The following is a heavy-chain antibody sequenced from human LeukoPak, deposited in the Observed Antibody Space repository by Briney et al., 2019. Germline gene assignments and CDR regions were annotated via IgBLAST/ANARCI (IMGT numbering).Heavy chain of an antibody. CDR1: GFTFSSYA. CDR3: AKETTEWELQSSFDY. Sequence: PGRSLRLSCAASGFTFSSYAMHWVRQAPGKGLEWVAVISYDGSNKYYADSVKGRFTISRDNSKNTLYLQMNSLRAEDTAVYYCAKETTEWELQSSFDYWGQGTLVTVSS. V-gene: IGHV3-30-3*01. D-gene: IGHD1-26*01. J-gene: IGHJ4*02. CDR2: ISYDGSNK.